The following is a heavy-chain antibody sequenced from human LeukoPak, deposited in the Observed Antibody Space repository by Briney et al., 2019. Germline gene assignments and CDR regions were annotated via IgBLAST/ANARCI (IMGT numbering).Heavy chain of an antibody. D-gene: IGHD2-15*01. CDR1: GFSFSAYC. CDR2: INPAGTET. J-gene: IGHJ4*02. CDR3: ARFGYVAAVDL. V-gene: IGHV3-7*01. Sequence: GGSLRLSCAASGFSFSAYCMTWVRQAPGTGLEWVANINPAGTETYYVDPVKGRFTISRDNAKNLLYLQMNSLRAEDTAVYYCARFGYVAAVDLWGQGTLVTVSS.